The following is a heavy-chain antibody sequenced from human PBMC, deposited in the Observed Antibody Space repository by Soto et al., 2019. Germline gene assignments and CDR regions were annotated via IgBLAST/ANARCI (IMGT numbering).Heavy chain of an antibody. CDR1: GFTFSSYG. V-gene: IGHV3-33*01. J-gene: IGHJ3*02. CDR2: IWYDGSNK. Sequence: QVQLVESGGGVVQPGRSLRLSCAASGFTFSSYGMHWVRQAPGKGLEWVAVIWYDGSNKYYADSVKGRFTISRDNSKNTLYLQMNSLRAEDTAVYYCARDDYGGNSGTGDSFDIWGQGTMVTVSS. D-gene: IGHD4-17*01. CDR3: ARDDYGGNSGTGDSFDI.